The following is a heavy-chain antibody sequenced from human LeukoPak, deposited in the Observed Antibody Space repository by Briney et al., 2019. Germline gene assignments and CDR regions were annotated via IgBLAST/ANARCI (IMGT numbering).Heavy chain of an antibody. D-gene: IGHD3-22*01. Sequence: PGGSLRLSCAASGFTFSSFAMTWVRQAPGKRLEWVSLISASGSPTYYADSVKGRFTISRDNSKNTLYLQMNSLTTEDTAVYYCTRIFYYGTRGYYPDFWGQGTLVTVSS. V-gene: IGHV3-23*01. CDR1: GFTFSSFA. CDR3: TRIFYYGTRGYYPDF. J-gene: IGHJ4*02. CDR2: ISASGSPT.